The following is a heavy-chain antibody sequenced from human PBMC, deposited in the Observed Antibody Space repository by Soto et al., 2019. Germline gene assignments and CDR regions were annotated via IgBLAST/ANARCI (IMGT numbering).Heavy chain of an antibody. CDR1: GFTFSSYA. Sequence: QVQLVESGGGVVQPGRSLRLSCAASGFTFSSYAMHWVRQAPGKGLEWVAVISYGGSNKYYADSVKGRFTISRDNSKNTLYLQMNSLRAEDTAVYYCARDNRLGVVVNDYYGMDVWGQGTTVTVSS. CDR2: ISYGGSNK. CDR3: ARDNRLGVVVNDYYGMDV. D-gene: IGHD3-22*01. V-gene: IGHV3-30-3*01. J-gene: IGHJ6*02.